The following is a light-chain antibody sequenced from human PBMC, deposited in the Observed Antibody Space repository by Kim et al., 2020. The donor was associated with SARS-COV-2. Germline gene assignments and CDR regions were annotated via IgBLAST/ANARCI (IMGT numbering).Light chain of an antibody. CDR1: SSTIRSNS. CDR2: GNN. J-gene: IGLJ2*01. V-gene: IGLV1-47*01. Sequence: GQRVTISCSGSSSTIRSNSVNWCQQLPGSAPKCPVHGNNQRPSGVPDRCSGCESGTSASLAISGRRSEDEADYYCAAWDDSLSDVVFGGGTQLTVL. CDR3: AAWDDSLSDVV.